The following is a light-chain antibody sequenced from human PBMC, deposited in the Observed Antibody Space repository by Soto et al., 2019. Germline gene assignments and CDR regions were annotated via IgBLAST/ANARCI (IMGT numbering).Light chain of an antibody. Sequence: DIQMTQSPSSLSASVGDRVTITCRASQSISGFLNWYQQKPVKATKLLVYAASNFQSGGPSRFSGRGSGIAFTLTISSLQPEDFATYYCQQSFSTPQTFGQGTKVEVK. CDR2: AAS. CDR3: QQSFSTPQT. CDR1: QSISGF. J-gene: IGKJ1*01. V-gene: IGKV1-39*01.